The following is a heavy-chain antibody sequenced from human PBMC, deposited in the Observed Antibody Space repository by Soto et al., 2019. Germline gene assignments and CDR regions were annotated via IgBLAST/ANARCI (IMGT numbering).Heavy chain of an antibody. CDR3: ATRDFWSGYYRGYDAFDI. D-gene: IGHD3-3*01. CDR2: FDPEDGET. V-gene: IGHV1-24*01. CDR1: GYTLTELS. J-gene: IGHJ3*02. Sequence: RASVKVSCKVSGYTLTELSMHWVRQAPGKGLEWMGGFDPEDGETIYAQKFQGRVTMTEDTSTDTAYMELSSLRSEDTAVYYCATRDFWSGYYRGYDAFDIWGQGTMVTVSS.